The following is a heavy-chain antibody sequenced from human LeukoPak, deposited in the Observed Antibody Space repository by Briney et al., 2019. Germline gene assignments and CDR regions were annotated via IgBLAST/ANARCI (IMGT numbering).Heavy chain of an antibody. CDR1: GYTFTGYY. CDR3: AKVDVLLWFGELLPFDY. CDR2: INPNSGVT. D-gene: IGHD3-10*01. Sequence: ASVKVSCKASGYTFTGYYMHWVRQAPGQGLEWMGWINPNSGVTNYAQKFQGRVTMTRDTSVSTAYMELSRLTSDDTAVYYCAKVDVLLWFGELLPFDYWGQGTLVTVSS. V-gene: IGHV1-2*02. J-gene: IGHJ4*02.